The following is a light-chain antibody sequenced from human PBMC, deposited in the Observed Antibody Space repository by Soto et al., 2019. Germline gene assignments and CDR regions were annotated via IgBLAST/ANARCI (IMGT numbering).Light chain of an antibody. V-gene: IGLV1-51*01. CDR3: SSYAGSSARVV. Sequence: QSVMTQPPSVSAAPGQKVTISCSGSSSNIGGNSVSWYQQLPGTAPKLIIYEGTKRPSEISDRFSGSESDTTASLIISGLQPEDEADYYCSSYAGSSARVVFGGGTKLTVL. CDR2: EGT. CDR1: SSNIGGNS. J-gene: IGLJ2*01.